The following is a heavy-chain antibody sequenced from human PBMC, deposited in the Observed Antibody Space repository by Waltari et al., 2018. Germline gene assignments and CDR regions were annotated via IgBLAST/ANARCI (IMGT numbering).Heavy chain of an antibody. D-gene: IGHD4-4*01. CDR3: ARGVWPTANDY. J-gene: IGHJ4*02. CDR1: GGSFSGYY. V-gene: IGHV4-34*01. Sequence: QVQLQQWGAGLLKPSETLSLTCAVYGGSFSGYYWSWIRQPPGKGLEWIGKINHSGSTNYNPSLKSRVTISVDTSKNQFSLKLSSVTAADTAVYYCARGVWPTANDYWGQGTLVTVSS. CDR2: INHSGST.